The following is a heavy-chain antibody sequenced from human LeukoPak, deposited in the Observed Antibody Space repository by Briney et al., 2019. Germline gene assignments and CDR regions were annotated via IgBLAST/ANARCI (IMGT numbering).Heavy chain of an antibody. CDR3: ARDGVVLMDGNYFDY. D-gene: IGHD2-8*01. CDR2: INPSGGST. J-gene: IGHJ4*02. Sequence: WASVKVSCKASGYTFTSYYMHWVRQAPGQGLEWMGIINPSGGSTSYAQKFQGRVTMTRDMSTSTVYMELSSLRSEDTAVYYCARDGVVLMDGNYFDYWGQGTLVTVSS. V-gene: IGHV1-46*01. CDR1: GYTFTSYY.